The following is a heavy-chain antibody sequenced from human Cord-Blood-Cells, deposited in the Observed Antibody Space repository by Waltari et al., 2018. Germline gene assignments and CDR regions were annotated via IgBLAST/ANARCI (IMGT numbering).Heavy chain of an antibody. J-gene: IGHJ4*02. Sequence: QVQLVQPVAEVEKPGSSVKVACKASGGTFHSYAICCLRQALVQGLEWMGGIIPIFGTANYAQKFQGRVTITADESTSTAYVELSSMRSEDTAVYYCARALYTYYYDSSGYYYMDYWGQGTLVTVSS. D-gene: IGHD3-22*01. V-gene: IGHV1-69*01. CDR1: GGTFHSYA. CDR2: IIPIFGTA. CDR3: ARALYTYYYDSSGYYYMDY.